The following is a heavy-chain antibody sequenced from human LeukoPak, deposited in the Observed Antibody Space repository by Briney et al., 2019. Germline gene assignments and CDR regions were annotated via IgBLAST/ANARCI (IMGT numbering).Heavy chain of an antibody. CDR1: GYTYTVYY. V-gene: IGHV1-2*02. Sequence: ASVKVSCKASGYTYTVYYIHWVRLAPGQGLEWMGWINPNSGGTNYAQRFQGRVTMTRDTSFSTAYMELSRLRSDDTAVYYCALNDYGDGLGYWGQGTLVTVFS. CDR3: ALNDYGDGLGY. CDR2: INPNSGGT. J-gene: IGHJ4*02. D-gene: IGHD4-17*01.